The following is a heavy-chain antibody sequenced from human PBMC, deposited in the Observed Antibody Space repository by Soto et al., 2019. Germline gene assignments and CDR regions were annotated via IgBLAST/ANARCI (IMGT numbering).Heavy chain of an antibody. Sequence: SETLSLTCTVSGDSISSSSYYWGWIRQPPGKALEYIGSIYSSGSAYYNPSLKRRVTMSVDTSKNQFSLKLSSVTAADTAVYYCASPYCTSGSCYLPYWGRGTLVTVSS. CDR1: GDSISSSSYY. CDR3: ASPYCTSGSCYLPY. D-gene: IGHD2-15*01. CDR2: IYSSGSA. J-gene: IGHJ4*02. V-gene: IGHV4-39*01.